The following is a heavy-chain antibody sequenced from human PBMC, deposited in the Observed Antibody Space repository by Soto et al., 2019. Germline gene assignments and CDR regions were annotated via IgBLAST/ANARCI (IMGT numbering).Heavy chain of an antibody. CDR2: INPSGGST. V-gene: IGHV1-46*03. J-gene: IGHJ6*03. CDR1: GYTFTSYY. Sequence: QVQLVQSGAEVKKPGASVTVSCKASGYTFTSYYIHWVRQAPGQGLEWVGIINPSGGSTSYAQKLQGSVTMTRDKSTSTVYMEVSGLRSEDTAVYYCARDQEPSTLYYDYYYMDVWGKGTTVTVSS. CDR3: ARDQEPSTLYYDYYYMDV.